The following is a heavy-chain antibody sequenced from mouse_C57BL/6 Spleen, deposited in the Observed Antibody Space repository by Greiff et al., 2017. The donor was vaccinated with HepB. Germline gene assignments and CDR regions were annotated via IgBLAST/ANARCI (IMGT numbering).Heavy chain of an antibody. CDR2: IDPNSGGT. V-gene: IGHV1-72*01. CDR3: ARERNYGSSYYAMDY. D-gene: IGHD1-1*01. Sequence: VQLQQPGAELVKPGASVKLSCKASGYTFTSYWMHWVKQRPGRGLEWIGRIDPNSGGTKYNEKFKSKATLTVDKSSRTAYMQLSSLTSEDAAVYYGARERNYGSSYYAMDYWGQGTSVTVSS. CDR1: GYTFTSYW. J-gene: IGHJ4*01.